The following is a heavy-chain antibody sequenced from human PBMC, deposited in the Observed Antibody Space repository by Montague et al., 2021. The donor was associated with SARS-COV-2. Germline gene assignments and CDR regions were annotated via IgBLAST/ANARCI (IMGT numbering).Heavy chain of an antibody. V-gene: IGHV3-23*01. D-gene: IGHD1-14*01. CDR2: IHGRGDGT. J-gene: IGHJ6*02. CDR3: ARDQNHGMDV. Sequence: SLILSCAASVFTFSSHGMYLIRQPPGKGLEWVSEIHGRGDGTYYADSGKGRFTISRDNSKNTLYLQMNSLRVEDTAVYYCARDQNHGMDVWGQGTTVIVSS. CDR1: VFTFSSHG.